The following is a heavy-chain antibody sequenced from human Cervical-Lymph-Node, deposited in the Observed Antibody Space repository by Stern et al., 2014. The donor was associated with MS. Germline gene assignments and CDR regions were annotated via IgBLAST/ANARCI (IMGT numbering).Heavy chain of an antibody. CDR2: INGDGTVS. V-gene: IGHV3-74*02. CDR1: GFNFRTYW. D-gene: IGHD1-1*01. J-gene: IGHJ4*02. Sequence: EVQLVESGGGIVQPGGSLMISCVASGFNFRTYWMHWVRQGPGKGLEWVSRINGDGTVSTYADSVRGQFTISRNNANNTISLQLDNLRVEDTAIYYCASAYRASWGQGTLVTVST. CDR3: ASAYRAS.